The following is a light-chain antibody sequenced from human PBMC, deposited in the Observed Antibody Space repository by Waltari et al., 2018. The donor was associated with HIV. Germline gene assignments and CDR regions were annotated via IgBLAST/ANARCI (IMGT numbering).Light chain of an antibody. CDR1: SGPSSYA. Sequence: QLVLTQSPSASASLGASVKLTCTLSSGPSSYAIAWHPQQPEKGPRYLMKLNSDGSHSKGDGIPDRFSGSSSGAERYLTISSLQSEDEADYYCQTWGTGIRGVFGGGTKLTVL. J-gene: IGLJ3*02. V-gene: IGLV4-69*01. CDR2: LNSDGSH. CDR3: QTWGTGIRGV.